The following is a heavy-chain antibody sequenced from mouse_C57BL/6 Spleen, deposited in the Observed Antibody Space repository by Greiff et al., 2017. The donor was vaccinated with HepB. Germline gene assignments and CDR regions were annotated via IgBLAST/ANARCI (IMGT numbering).Heavy chain of an antibody. CDR1: GYTFTDYY. CDR3: ARGGGYSSGPFAY. D-gene: IGHD3-2*02. V-gene: IGHV1-19*01. CDR2: INPYNGGT. Sequence: EVQLQQSGPVLVKPGASVKMSCKASGYTFTDYYMNWVKQSHGKSLEWIGVINPYNGGTSYNQKFKGKATLTVDKSSSTAYMELNSLTSEDSAVYYCARGGGYSSGPFAYWGQGTLVTVSA. J-gene: IGHJ3*01.